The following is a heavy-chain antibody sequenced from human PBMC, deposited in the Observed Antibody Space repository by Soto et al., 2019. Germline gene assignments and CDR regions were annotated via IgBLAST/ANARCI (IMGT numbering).Heavy chain of an antibody. CDR3: ASSYYGSGSYRINWFDP. V-gene: IGHV1-69*13. J-gene: IGHJ5*02. CDR1: GGTFSSYA. CDR2: IIHIFGTA. D-gene: IGHD3-10*01. Sequence: SVKVSCKASGGTFSSYAISWVRQAPGQGLEWMGGIIHIFGTANYAQKFQGRVTITADESTSTAYMELSSLRSEDTAVYYCASSYYGSGSYRINWFDPWGQGTLVTVSS.